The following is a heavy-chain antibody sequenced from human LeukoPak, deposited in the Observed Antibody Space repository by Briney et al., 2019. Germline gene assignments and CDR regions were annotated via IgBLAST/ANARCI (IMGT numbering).Heavy chain of an antibody. Sequence: GGSLRLSCAASGFTFSSYAMSWVRQAPGKGLGWVSAISGSGGSTYYADSVKGRFTISRDNSKNTLYLQMNSLRAEDTAVYYCAKEGPSGSGYYYYYMDVWGKGTTVTVSS. J-gene: IGHJ6*03. V-gene: IGHV3-23*01. D-gene: IGHD3-10*01. CDR3: AKEGPSGSGYYYYYMDV. CDR2: ISGSGGST. CDR1: GFTFSSYA.